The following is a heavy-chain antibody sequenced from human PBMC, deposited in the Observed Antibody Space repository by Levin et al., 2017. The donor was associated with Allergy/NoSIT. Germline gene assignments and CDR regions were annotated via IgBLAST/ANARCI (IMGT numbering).Heavy chain of an antibody. V-gene: IGHV4-39*07. J-gene: IGHJ6*02. CDR1: GGSISSSSYY. Sequence: KASETLSLTCTVSGGSISSSSYYWGWIRQPPGKGLEWIGSVYNSGSTFYNASLKSRVTISVDTSKNQFSLNLTSLTAAATAVYYCARDYLALYYYYGMDVWGQGTTVTVSS. CDR2: VYNSGST. CDR3: ARDYLALYYYYGMDV.